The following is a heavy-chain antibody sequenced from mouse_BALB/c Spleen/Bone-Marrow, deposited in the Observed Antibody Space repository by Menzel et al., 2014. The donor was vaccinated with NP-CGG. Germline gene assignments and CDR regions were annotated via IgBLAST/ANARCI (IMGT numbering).Heavy chain of an antibody. CDR3: ARGRRYDGPYFDY. Sequence: SGPELVEPGASVKISCKASGYTFTDFNMHWVKQSHGKSLEWIGFISPYIGGTGYNQKFKSKATLTVDSSSSTAYMERRSLTSEDSAVYYCARGRRYDGPYFDYWGQGTTLTGSS. CDR1: GYTFTDFN. CDR2: ISPYIGGT. V-gene: IGHV1S29*02. J-gene: IGHJ2*01. D-gene: IGHD2-14*01.